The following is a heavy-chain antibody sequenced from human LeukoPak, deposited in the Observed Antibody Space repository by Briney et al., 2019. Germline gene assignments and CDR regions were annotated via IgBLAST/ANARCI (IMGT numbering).Heavy chain of an antibody. V-gene: IGHV3-30*18. CDR2: ISYNGSNK. D-gene: IGHD3-9*01. J-gene: IGHJ4*02. CDR3: AKGPASYHTLTGYLPFDY. CDR1: GFTFSSYG. Sequence: GGSLRLSCAASGFTFSSYGMHWVRQAPGRGLEWVAVISYNGSNKYYADSVKGRFTISRDNSKNTLYLQMNSLRAEDTAVYYCAKGPASYHTLTGYLPFDYCGQGTLVTVSS.